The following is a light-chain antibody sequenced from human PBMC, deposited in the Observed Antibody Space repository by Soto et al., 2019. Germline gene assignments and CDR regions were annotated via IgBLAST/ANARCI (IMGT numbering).Light chain of an antibody. CDR3: GAWDASLNGNYV. V-gene: IGLV1-44*01. J-gene: IGLJ1*01. CDR2: NNN. CDR1: TSNIGSNT. Sequence: QSVLTQPPSASGTPGQRVTISCSGSTSNIGSNTVNWYQQLPGTAPKLLIYNNNERPSGVPDRFSGSKSGTSASLAISGLQSADEADYYCGAWDASLNGNYVFGTGTKLTVL.